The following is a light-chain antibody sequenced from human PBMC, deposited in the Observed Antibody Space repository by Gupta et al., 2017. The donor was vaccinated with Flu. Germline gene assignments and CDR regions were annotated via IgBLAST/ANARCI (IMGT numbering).Light chain of an antibody. Sequence: QSALTQPASVSGSPGQSITISCSGTSSDIGSYDSLSWYQQHPGKAPKLMIYEVSNRPSGVSSRFSASKSGNTASLTISGLQAEDEADYYCSSFTRTSTWMFGGGTKLTVL. CDR2: EVS. V-gene: IGLV2-14*01. CDR1: SSDIGSYDS. J-gene: IGLJ3*02. CDR3: SSFTRTSTWM.